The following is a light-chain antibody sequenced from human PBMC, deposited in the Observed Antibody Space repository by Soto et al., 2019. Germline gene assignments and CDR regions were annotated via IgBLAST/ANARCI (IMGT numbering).Light chain of an antibody. J-gene: IGKJ1*01. CDR2: GIS. Sequence: EIVLTRSPGILSLSPGEGANLYCRASRTVDRNYFAWYQQKPGQAPRLLIYGISSRATGIPDRFRGSGSGTDFTLTISRLEPEDFAVYYCQQYGSSPRTFGQGTKVDI. CDR3: QQYGSSPRT. CDR1: RTVDRNY. V-gene: IGKV3-20*01.